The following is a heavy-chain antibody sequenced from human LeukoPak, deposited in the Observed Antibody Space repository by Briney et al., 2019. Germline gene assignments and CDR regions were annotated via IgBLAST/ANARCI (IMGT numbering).Heavy chain of an antibody. D-gene: IGHD3-22*01. J-gene: IGHJ1*01. V-gene: IGHV3-9*01. Sequence: GGSLRLSCAASGFTFDDSAMHWVRQVPGKGLEWVSGISWNSGIIDYADSVKGRFTISRDSAKNSLYHQMNNLRPDDTAFYYCAKAPPYYSDSSGYFQHWGQGTLVTVSS. CDR2: ISWNSGII. CDR3: AKAPPYYSDSSGYFQH. CDR1: GFTFDDSA.